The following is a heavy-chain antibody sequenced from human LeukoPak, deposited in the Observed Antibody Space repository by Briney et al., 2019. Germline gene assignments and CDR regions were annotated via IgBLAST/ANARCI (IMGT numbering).Heavy chain of an antibody. Sequence: GASVTVSCKASGGTFSSYAISWVRQAPGQGLEWMGGIIPIFGTANYAQKFQGRVTITADKSTSTAYMELSSLRSEDTAVYYCARGSSGYPNYYYYYYMDVWGKGTTVTVSS. CDR3: ARGSSGYPNYYYYYYMDV. J-gene: IGHJ6*03. CDR2: IIPIFGTA. D-gene: IGHD3-22*01. V-gene: IGHV1-69*06. CDR1: GGTFSSYA.